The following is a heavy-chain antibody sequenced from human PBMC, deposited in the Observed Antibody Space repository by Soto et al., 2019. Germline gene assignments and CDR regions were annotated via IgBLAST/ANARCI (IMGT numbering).Heavy chain of an antibody. Sequence: PGGSLRLSCAASGFTFSSYWMSWVRQAPGKGLEWVANIKQDGSEKYYVDSVKGRFTISRDNAKNSLYLQMNSLRAEDTAVYYCARDGPTGYFDWIDYWGQGTLVTVSS. V-gene: IGHV3-7*03. CDR3: ARDGPTGYFDWIDY. J-gene: IGHJ4*02. D-gene: IGHD3-9*01. CDR2: IKQDGSEK. CDR1: GFTFSSYW.